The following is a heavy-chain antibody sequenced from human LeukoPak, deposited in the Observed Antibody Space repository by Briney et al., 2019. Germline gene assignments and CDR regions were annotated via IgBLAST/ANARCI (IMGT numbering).Heavy chain of an antibody. CDR1: GYTLTELS. Sequence: GASVKVSCKVSGYTLTELSMHWVRRAPGKGLEWMGGFDPEDGETIYAQKFQGRVTMTEDTSTDTAYMELSSLRSEDTAVYYCATITMVRGATYYFDYWGQGTLVTVFS. V-gene: IGHV1-24*01. D-gene: IGHD3-10*01. J-gene: IGHJ4*02. CDR3: ATITMVRGATYYFDY. CDR2: FDPEDGET.